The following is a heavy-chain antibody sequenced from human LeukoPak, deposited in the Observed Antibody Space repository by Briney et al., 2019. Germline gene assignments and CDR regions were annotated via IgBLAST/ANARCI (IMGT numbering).Heavy chain of an antibody. V-gene: IGHV1-18*01. D-gene: IGHD2-15*01. Sequence: ASVKVSCKASGYTFSSYGISWVRQAPGQGLEWMGWISAYNANTNYVQKFQGGVTMTTDTSTSTAYMELRSLRSDDTAVYYCARAGIVVVVAAQGDVFDIWGQGTMVTVSS. J-gene: IGHJ3*02. CDR2: ISAYNANT. CDR1: GYTFSSYG. CDR3: ARAGIVVVVAAQGDVFDI.